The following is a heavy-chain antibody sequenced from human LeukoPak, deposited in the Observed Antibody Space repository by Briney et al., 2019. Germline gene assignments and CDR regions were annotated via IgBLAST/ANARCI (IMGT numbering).Heavy chain of an antibody. CDR3: AREDYDFWSGYRIKSLAY. D-gene: IGHD3-3*01. V-gene: IGHV3-30*07. J-gene: IGHJ4*02. Sequence: DSVKGRFTMSRDNSQKTLFLQMNSLRAEDTAVYYCAREDYDFWSGYRIKSLAYWGQGTLVTVSS.